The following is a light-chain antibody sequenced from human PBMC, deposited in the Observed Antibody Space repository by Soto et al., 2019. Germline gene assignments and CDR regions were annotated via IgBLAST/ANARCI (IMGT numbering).Light chain of an antibody. V-gene: IGKV3-15*01. CDR3: QQYNNWPPWT. Sequence: EIVMTQSPATLPVSPGERATLSCRASQSVSSSLAWYQQKPGQAPRLLIYGASTRATGIPARFSGSGSGTEFTLTISSLMSEDIAVYYCQQYNNWPPWTFGQGTKVDIK. CDR2: GAS. J-gene: IGKJ1*01. CDR1: QSVSSS.